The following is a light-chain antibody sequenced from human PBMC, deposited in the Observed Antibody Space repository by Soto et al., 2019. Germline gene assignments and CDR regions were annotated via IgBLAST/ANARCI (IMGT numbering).Light chain of an antibody. CDR2: DVS. Sequence: QSVPTQPASVSGSPGQSITLSCTGTSSDVGGNHVSWYQQHPGKAPRLIIYDVSNRPSGISNRFSGSKSDNTASLTISGLQADDEADYYCSSHTSTSRYVFGTGTKVTVL. CDR1: SSDVGGNH. J-gene: IGLJ1*01. V-gene: IGLV2-14*03. CDR3: SSHTSTSRYV.